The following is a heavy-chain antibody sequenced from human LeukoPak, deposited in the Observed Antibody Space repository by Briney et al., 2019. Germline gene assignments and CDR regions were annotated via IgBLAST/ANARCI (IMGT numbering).Heavy chain of an antibody. J-gene: IGHJ5*02. V-gene: IGHV4-61*02. CDR1: GGSISSGSYY. Sequence: KTSETLSLTCTVSGGSISSGSYYWSWIRQPAGKGLEWIGRINTSGSTNYNPSLKSRVTISVDTSKNQFSLKLSSVTAADTAVYYCARGRWTSSNYNWFDPWGQGTLVTVSS. D-gene: IGHD5-24*01. CDR3: ARGRWTSSNYNWFDP. CDR2: INTSGST.